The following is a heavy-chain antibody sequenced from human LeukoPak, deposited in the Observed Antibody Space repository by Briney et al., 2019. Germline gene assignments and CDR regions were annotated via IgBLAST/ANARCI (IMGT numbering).Heavy chain of an antibody. Sequence: SVKVSCKASGGTFSSYAISWVRQAPGQGLEWMGGIIPIFGTANYAQKFQGRVTITSDESTSTAYMELSSLRSEDTAVYYCARGDGFIRVAYYMDVWGKGTTVTVSS. CDR2: IIPIFGTA. CDR1: GGTFSSYA. CDR3: ARGDGFIRVAYYMDV. V-gene: IGHV1-69*13. J-gene: IGHJ6*03. D-gene: IGHD5-24*01.